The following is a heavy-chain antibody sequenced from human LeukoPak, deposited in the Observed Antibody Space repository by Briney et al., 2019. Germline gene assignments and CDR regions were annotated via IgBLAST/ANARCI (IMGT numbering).Heavy chain of an antibody. CDR3: VKDEGNYDTSGYHGLAY. Sequence: GGSLSLSCSASGFTFTGYPMHWVRPPPAKGLAHVSVISCYGCSTYYADSVKGRFTISRDDSKNTLYLQMSSLRAEDTAVYYCVKDEGNYDTSGYHGLAYWGQGALVTVSS. CDR1: GFTFTGYP. J-gene: IGHJ4*02. D-gene: IGHD3-22*01. CDR2: ISCYGCST. V-gene: IGHV3-64D*06.